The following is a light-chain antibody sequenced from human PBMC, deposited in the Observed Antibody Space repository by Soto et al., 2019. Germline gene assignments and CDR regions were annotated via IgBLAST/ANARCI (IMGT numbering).Light chain of an antibody. J-gene: IGKJ3*01. CDR3: QQRSNWLPFT. V-gene: IGKV3-11*01. CDR2: DAS. CDR1: QSVSSY. Sequence: EIVLTQSPATLSLSPGERATLSCRASQSVSSYLAWYQQKPGQAPRLLIYDASNRATGIPARFSGSGSGTDFTLTISSLEPEDFAVYYCQQRSNWLPFTFGPGTKVDI.